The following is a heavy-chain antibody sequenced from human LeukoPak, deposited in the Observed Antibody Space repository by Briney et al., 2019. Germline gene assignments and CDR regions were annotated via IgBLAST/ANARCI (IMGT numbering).Heavy chain of an antibody. CDR3: ARDKAHSYGYYFDP. V-gene: IGHV4-4*08. Sequence: PSETLSLTCTLAGGGISTYYWNCIRQTPGKGLEWVGHIANGATDYNPSLKSRAIISVDTSKNQISLRLTSVTAADTAVYHCARDKAHSYGYYFDPWGPGTQVLVSS. D-gene: IGHD3-10*01. CDR1: GGGISTYY. CDR2: IANGAT. J-gene: IGHJ4*02.